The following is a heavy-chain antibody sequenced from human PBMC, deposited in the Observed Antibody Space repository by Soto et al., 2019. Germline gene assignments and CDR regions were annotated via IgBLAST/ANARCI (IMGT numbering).Heavy chain of an antibody. CDR3: ARGRDSSGWPY. D-gene: IGHD6-19*01. Sequence: QVQLQQWGAGLLKPSETLSLTCAVYGGSFSGYYWSWIRQPPGKGLEWIWEINHSGSTNYNPSLKSRVTISVDTSKNQFSLKLSSVTAADTAVYYCARGRDSSGWPYWGQGTLVTVSS. CDR1: GGSFSGYY. V-gene: IGHV4-34*01. J-gene: IGHJ4*02. CDR2: INHSGST.